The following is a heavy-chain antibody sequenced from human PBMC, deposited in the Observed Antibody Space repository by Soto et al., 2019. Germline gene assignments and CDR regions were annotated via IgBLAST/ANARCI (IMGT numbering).Heavy chain of an antibody. D-gene: IGHD6-13*01. CDR3: ASRIAAAGYAFDI. Sequence: ASVKVSCKASGYTFTGYYMHWVRQAPGQGLEWMGWINPNSGGINYAQKFQGWVTMTRDTSISTAYMELSRLRSDDTAVYYCASRIAAAGYAFDIWGQGTMVTVSS. V-gene: IGHV1-2*04. CDR1: GYTFTGYY. J-gene: IGHJ3*02. CDR2: INPNSGGI.